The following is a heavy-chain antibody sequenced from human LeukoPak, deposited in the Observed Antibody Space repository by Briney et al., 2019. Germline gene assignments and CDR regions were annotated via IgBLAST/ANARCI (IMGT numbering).Heavy chain of an antibody. CDR2: IKSNAVGETP. V-gene: IGHV3-15*01. D-gene: IGHD4-17*01. CDR3: AKEYPRDYGDYIDS. CDR1: GFTFSYAW. Sequence: GGSLRLSCAGSGFTFSYAWMTWVRQAPGNGLEWVGRIKSNAVGETPHYAAPVEGRFTISRDDSKNMLYLQMNSLKAEDTAVYYCAKEYPRDYGDYIDSWGRGTQVTVSS. J-gene: IGHJ4*02.